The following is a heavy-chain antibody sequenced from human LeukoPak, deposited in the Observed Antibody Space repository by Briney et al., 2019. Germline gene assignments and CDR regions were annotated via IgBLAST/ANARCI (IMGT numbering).Heavy chain of an antibody. CDR1: GFAFSTYD. CDR3: ARDWVARGGDYMDV. D-gene: IGHD2-15*01. V-gene: IGHV3-48*03. J-gene: IGHJ6*03. CDR2: ISNSETTM. Sequence: GGSLRLSCAASGFAFSTYDMNWVRQAPGKGLEWVSFISNSETTMYYADSVKGRFTISRDNVKNSVYLRMNNLRAEDTAVYYCARDWVARGGDYMDVWGKGTTVTISS.